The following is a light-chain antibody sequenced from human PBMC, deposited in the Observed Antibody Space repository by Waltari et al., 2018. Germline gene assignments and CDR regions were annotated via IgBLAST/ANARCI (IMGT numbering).Light chain of an antibody. J-gene: IGKJ4*01. CDR3: QQRRNLPLT. CDR1: HSVNWY. CDR2: EAS. Sequence: ELVLTQSPATLSLSLGDSAPHSCRPSHSVNWYLPWYQQRPGQAPILLIYEASNRATGIPARFRGSGSETDFTLTISSLQPEDSAVYYCQQRRNLPLTFGGGTKVEIK. V-gene: IGKV3-11*01.